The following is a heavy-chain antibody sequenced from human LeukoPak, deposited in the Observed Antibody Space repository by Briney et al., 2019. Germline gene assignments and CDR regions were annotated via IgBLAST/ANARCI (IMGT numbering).Heavy chain of an antibody. CDR1: GFTFDDYA. CDR3: AKGGIAVT. Sequence: GRSLRLSCAASGFTFDDYAMHWVRHAPGKGLEWVSGISWNSGSIGYADSVKGRFTISSDNAKNSLYLQMNSLRAEDTALYYCAKGGIAVTWGQGTLVTVSS. J-gene: IGHJ5*02. V-gene: IGHV3-9*01. D-gene: IGHD6-19*01. CDR2: ISWNSGSI.